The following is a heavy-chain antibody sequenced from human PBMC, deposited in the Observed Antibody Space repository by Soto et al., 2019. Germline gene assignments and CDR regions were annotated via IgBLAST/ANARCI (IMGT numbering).Heavy chain of an antibody. V-gene: IGHV1-69*13. D-gene: IGHD3-3*01. J-gene: IGHJ4*02. CDR3: ARDGGHYDFCSGYYYPFDY. Sequence: SVKVSCKASGGTFSSYAISWVRQAPGQGLEWMGGIIPIFGTANYAQKFQGRVTITADESTSTAYMELSSLRSEDTAVYYCARDGGHYDFCSGYYYPFDYWGQGTLVTVSS. CDR1: GGTFSSYA. CDR2: IIPIFGTA.